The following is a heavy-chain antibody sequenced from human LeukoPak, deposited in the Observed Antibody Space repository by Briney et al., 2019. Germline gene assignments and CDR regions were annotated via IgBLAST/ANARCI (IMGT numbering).Heavy chain of an antibody. CDR3: ARERAGYSGNDYFDY. CDR1: GFTFSSYW. J-gene: IGHJ4*02. Sequence: GGSLRLSCAASGFTFSSYWMSWVRQAPGKGLEWVANIKQDGSEKYYVDSVKGRFTISRDNAKNSLYLQMNSLRAEDTALYYCARERAGYSGNDYFDYWGQGTLVTVSS. D-gene: IGHD5-12*01. CDR2: IKQDGSEK. V-gene: IGHV3-7*01.